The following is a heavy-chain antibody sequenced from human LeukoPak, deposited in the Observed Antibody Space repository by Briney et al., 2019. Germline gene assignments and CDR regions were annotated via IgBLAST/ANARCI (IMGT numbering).Heavy chain of an antibody. CDR1: GYSFTAYY. J-gene: IGHJ3*02. CDR2: ISAYNGNT. CDR3: ARTRVTDYGDYHGAFDI. D-gene: IGHD4-17*01. Sequence: ASVKVSCKPSGYSFTAYYMHLVRQAPGQGLEWMGWISAYNGNTNYAQKLQGRVTMTTDTSTSTAYMELRSLRSDDTAVYYCARTRVTDYGDYHGAFDIWGQGTMVTVSS. V-gene: IGHV1-18*04.